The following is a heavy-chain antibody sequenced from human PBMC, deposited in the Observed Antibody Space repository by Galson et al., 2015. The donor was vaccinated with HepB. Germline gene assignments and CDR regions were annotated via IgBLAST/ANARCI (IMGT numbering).Heavy chain of an antibody. CDR2: IYSGGST. CDR3: ARDGASPGLDY. Sequence: SLRLSCAASGFTFSSYSMNWVRQAPGKGLEWVSVIYSGGSTYYADSVKGRFTISRDNSKNTLYLQMNSLRAEDTAVYYCARDGASPGLDYWGQGTLVTVSS. D-gene: IGHD3-10*01. V-gene: IGHV3-53*01. CDR1: GFTFSSYS. J-gene: IGHJ4*02.